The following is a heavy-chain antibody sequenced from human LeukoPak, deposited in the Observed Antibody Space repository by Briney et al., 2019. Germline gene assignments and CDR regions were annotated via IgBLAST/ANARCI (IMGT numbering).Heavy chain of an antibody. V-gene: IGHV4-59*01. J-gene: IGHJ3*02. D-gene: IGHD6-19*01. CDR1: SGSINSYY. Sequence: SETLSLTCTVSSGSINSYYWNWIRQPPGKGLEWIGRIYSSGSTNYSPSLKSRVTISVDTSKNQFSLKLSSVTAADTAVYYCARDGSLAVTLGTFDIWGQGTMVTVSS. CDR3: ARDGSLAVTLGTFDI. CDR2: IYSSGST.